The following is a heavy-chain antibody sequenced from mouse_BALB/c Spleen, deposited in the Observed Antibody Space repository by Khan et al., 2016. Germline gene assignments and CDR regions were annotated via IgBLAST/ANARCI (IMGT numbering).Heavy chain of an antibody. CDR3: AADLDY. J-gene: IGHJ2*01. CDR1: GFTFTDYY. Sequence: EVELVESGGGLVQPGGSLRLSCATSGFTFTDYYMSWVRQPPGKALEWLGFIRNKANGYTTEYSASVKGRFTISRDNSQSILYLQMNTLRAEDSATYYCAADLDYWGQGTTLTVSS. CDR2: IRNKANGYTT. V-gene: IGHV7-3*02.